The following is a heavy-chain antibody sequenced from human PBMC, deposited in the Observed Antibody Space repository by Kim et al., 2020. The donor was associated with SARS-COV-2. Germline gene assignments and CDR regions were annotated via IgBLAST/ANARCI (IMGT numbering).Heavy chain of an antibody. CDR1: GGSISSGGYY. V-gene: IGHV4-31*03. Sequence: SETLSLTCTVSGGSISSGGYYWSWIRQHPGKGLEWIGYIYYSGSTYYNPSLKSRVTISVDTSKNQFSLKLSSVTAADTAVYYCARERGTGYWGTIFGVVNGMDVWGQGTTVTVSS. CDR2: IYYSGST. D-gene: IGHD3-3*01. CDR3: ARERGTGYWGTIFGVVNGMDV. J-gene: IGHJ6*02.